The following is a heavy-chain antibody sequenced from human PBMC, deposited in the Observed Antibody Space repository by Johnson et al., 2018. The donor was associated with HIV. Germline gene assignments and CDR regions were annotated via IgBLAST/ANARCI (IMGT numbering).Heavy chain of an antibody. V-gene: IGHV3-30*04. CDR1: GFTFSSYA. J-gene: IGHJ3*02. Sequence: QVQLVESGGGVVQPGRSLRLSCAASGFTFSSYAMHWVRQAPGKGLEWVAVISYDGSNKYYADSVKGRFTISRDNSKNTLYLQMNSLRAEDTALYYCAKDSGYSIIYYKIGSFDIWGQGSMVTVSS. CDR2: ISYDGSNK. CDR3: AKDSGYSIIYYKIGSFDI. D-gene: IGHD6-13*01.